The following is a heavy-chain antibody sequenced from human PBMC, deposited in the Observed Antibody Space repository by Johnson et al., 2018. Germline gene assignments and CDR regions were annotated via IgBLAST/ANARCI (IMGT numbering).Heavy chain of an antibody. J-gene: IGHJ3*02. CDR1: GFTFSSYA. V-gene: IGHV3-30-3*01. CDR3: ARDGGGVAATDAFDI. D-gene: IGHD2-15*01. CDR2: ISYDGSNK. Sequence: QVQLVQSGGGVVQPGRSLRLSCAASGFTFSSYAMHWVRQAPGKGLEWVAVISYDGSNKYYADSVKGRFTISRDNSKNTLYLQMNSLRAEDTAVYYCARDGGGVAATDAFDIWGKGTMVTVSS.